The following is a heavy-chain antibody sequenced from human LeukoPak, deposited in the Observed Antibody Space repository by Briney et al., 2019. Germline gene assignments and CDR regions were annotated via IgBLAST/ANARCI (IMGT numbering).Heavy chain of an antibody. J-gene: IGHJ5*02. CDR3: ARRRPDHNWFDP. CDR2: IYYSGST. V-gene: IGHV4-39*01. Sequence: SETLSLTCTVSGESISGFYWNWIRQPPGKGLEWIGSIYYSGSTYYNPSLKSRVTISVDTSKNQFSLKLSSVTAADTAVYYCARRRPDHNWFDPWGQGTLVTVSS. CDR1: GESISGFY.